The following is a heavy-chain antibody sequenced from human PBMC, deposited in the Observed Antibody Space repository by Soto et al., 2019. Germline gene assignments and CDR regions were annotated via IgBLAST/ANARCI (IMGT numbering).Heavy chain of an antibody. V-gene: IGHV3-33*01. Sequence: GGSLRLSCAASGFTFSSYGMHWVRQAPGKGLEWVAVIWYDGSNKYYADSVKGRFTISRDNSKNTLYLQMNSLRAEDTAVYYCARVGGYAPVVYYYYGMDVWGQGTTVTVSS. CDR1: GFTFSSYG. D-gene: IGHD2-15*01. J-gene: IGHJ6*02. CDR2: IWYDGSNK. CDR3: ARVGGYAPVVYYYYGMDV.